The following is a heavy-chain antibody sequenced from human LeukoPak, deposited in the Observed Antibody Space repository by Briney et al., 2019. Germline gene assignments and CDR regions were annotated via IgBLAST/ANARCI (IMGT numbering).Heavy chain of an antibody. CDR3: ARERVGATRRPFQH. J-gene: IGHJ1*01. Sequence: ASLKVSCKASGYTFTGYYMHWVRQAPGQGLEWMGWINPNSGGTNYAQKFQGRVTMTRDTSISTAYMELSRLRSDDTAVYYCARERVGATRRPFQHWGQGTLVTVSS. V-gene: IGHV1-2*02. CDR1: GYTFTGYY. D-gene: IGHD1-26*01. CDR2: INPNSGGT.